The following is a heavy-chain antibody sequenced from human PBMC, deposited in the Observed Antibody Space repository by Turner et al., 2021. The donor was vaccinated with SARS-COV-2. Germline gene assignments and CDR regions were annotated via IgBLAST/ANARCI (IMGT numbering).Heavy chain of an antibody. V-gene: IGHV3-48*02. CDR3: ARADYGGNNYYYGMDV. J-gene: IGHJ6*02. Sequence: EVQLVESGGGLVQPGGSLRLSCAASGFTFSSYLMNWVRQAPGKGLEWVSYISSSSSTIYYADSVKGRFTISRDNAKNSLYLQMNSLRDEDTAVYYCARADYGGNNYYYGMDVWGQGTTVTVSS. CDR1: GFTFSSYL. CDR2: ISSSSSTI. D-gene: IGHD4-17*01.